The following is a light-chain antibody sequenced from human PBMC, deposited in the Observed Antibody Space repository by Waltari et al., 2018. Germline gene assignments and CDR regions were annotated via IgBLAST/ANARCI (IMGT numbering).Light chain of an antibody. J-gene: IGLJ3*02. CDR3: SAFAGSNNFGV. V-gene: IGLV2-8*01. Sequence: QSPLTQPPSASGSPGQSATISCTGTSRDLSGFNFFSWYQQRPGKAPRFLIYDVNKRPSGVSDRFSGSKSGNTASLTVSGRQPDDEATYYCSAFAGSNNFGVFGGGTKLTVL. CDR1: SRDLSGFNF. CDR2: DVN.